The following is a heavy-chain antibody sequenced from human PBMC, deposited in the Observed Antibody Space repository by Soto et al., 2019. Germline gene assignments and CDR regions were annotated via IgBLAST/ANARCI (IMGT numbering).Heavy chain of an antibody. CDR1: GYTFTIYC. D-gene: IGHD3-16*02. V-gene: IGHV1-18*01. J-gene: IGHJ3*02. CDR3: AREDYDYIXGSYRTDGAFDI. Sequence: ASVKVSCKASGYTFTIYCISWVRQAPGQGLEWMGWISAYNGNTNYAQKLQGRVTMTTDTSTSTAYMELRSLRSDDTAVYYCAREDYDYIXGSYRTDGAFDIWG. CDR2: ISAYNGNT.